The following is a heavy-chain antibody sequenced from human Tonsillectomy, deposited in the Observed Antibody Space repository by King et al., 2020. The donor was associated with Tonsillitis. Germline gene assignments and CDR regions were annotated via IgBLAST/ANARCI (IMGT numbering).Heavy chain of an antibody. J-gene: IGHJ4*02. CDR2: IRYDGSNK. D-gene: IGHD3-22*01. CDR3: AKAWHYYDSSGLPLPPRWFDY. CDR1: GFTFSSYG. Sequence: VQLVESGGGVVQPGGSLRLSCAASGFTFSSYGMHWVRQAPGKGLEWVAFIRYDGSNKYYADSVKGRFTISRDNSKNTLYLQMNSLRAEDTAVYYCAKAWHYYDSSGLPLPPRWFDYWGQGTLVTVSS. V-gene: IGHV3-30*02.